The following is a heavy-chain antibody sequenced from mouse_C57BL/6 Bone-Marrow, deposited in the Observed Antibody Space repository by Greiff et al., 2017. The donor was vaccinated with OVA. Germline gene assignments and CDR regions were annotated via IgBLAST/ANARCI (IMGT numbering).Heavy chain of an antibody. Sequence: QVQLKESGAELVRPGTSVKVSCKASGYAFTNYLIEWVKQRPGQGLEWIGVINPGSGGTNYNEKFKGKATLTADKSSSTAYMQLSSLTSEDSAVYFCARGGLYAVDYWGQGTSVTVSS. V-gene: IGHV1-54*01. CDR2: INPGSGGT. J-gene: IGHJ4*01. CDR1: GYAFTNYL. CDR3: ARGGLYAVDY.